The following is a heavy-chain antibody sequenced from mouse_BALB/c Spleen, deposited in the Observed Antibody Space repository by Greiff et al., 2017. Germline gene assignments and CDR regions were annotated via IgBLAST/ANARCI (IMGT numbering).Heavy chain of an antibody. CDR3: ARHYGSRDAMDY. D-gene: IGHD1-1*01. CDR1: GYAFTNYL. J-gene: IGHJ4*01. CDR2: INPGSGGT. V-gene: IGHV1-54*01. Sequence: QVQLKESGAELVRPGTSVKVSCKASGYAFTNYLIEWVKQRPGQGLEWIGVINPGSGGTNYNEKFKGKATLTADKSSSTAYMQLSSLTSDDSAVYFCARHYGSRDAMDYWGQGTSVTVSS.